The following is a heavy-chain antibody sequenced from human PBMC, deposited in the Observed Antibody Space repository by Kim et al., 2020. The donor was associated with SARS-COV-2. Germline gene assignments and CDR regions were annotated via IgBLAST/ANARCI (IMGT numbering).Heavy chain of an antibody. CDR2: IYYGGNT. D-gene: IGHD3-10*01. J-gene: IGHJ6*02. Sequence: SETLSLTFTVSGGSIDNYYWSWIRQPPGKGLEWIGYIYYGGNTHYNPSLKSRVTISLDTSKTQFSLKLSSVTTADTAVYYCARLPYYYAMDVWGQGTTVT. CDR3: ARLPYYYAMDV. V-gene: IGHV4-59*08. CDR1: GGSIDNYY.